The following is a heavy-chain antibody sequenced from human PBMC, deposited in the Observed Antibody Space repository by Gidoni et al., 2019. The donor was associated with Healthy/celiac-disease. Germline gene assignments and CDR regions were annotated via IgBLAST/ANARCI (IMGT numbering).Heavy chain of an antibody. CDR2: IYSGGST. D-gene: IGHD6-19*01. CDR3: ARDENSSGWYSGAFDI. Sequence: EVQLVESGGGLIQPGGSLRLSCAASGFTVSSNYMSWVRQAPGKGLEWVSVIYSGGSTYYADSVKGRFTISRDNSKNTLYLQMNSLRAEDTAVYYCARDENSSGWYSGAFDIWGQGTMVTVSS. V-gene: IGHV3-53*01. CDR1: GFTVSSNY. J-gene: IGHJ3*02.